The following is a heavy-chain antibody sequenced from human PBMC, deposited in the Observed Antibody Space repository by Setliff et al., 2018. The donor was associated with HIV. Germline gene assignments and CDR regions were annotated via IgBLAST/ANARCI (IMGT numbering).Heavy chain of an antibody. CDR3: ARDSVSGYYYADY. CDR2: IIPIFGTP. V-gene: IGHV1-69*13. D-gene: IGHD3-22*01. J-gene: IGHJ4*02. CDR1: GGTSSSYA. Sequence: ASVKVSCKTSGGTSSSYAISWVRQAPGQGLEWMGGIIPIFGTPNYAQKFQGRVTITADESTSTAYIELSSLRSEDTAVYYCARDSVSGYYYADYWGQGTLVTVSS.